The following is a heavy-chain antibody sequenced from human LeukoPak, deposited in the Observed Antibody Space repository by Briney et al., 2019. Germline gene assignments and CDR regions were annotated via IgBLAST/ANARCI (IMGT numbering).Heavy chain of an antibody. CDR3: ARVGLLQTPDP. V-gene: IGHV4-38-2*02. Sequence: SETLSLTCTVSGYSISSGYYWGWILQPAGKGLEWIVSIYHSGSTYYNPSLNSRVTISVDTSKNQFSLKLSSVTAADTAVYYCARVGLLQTPDPWGQGTLVTVSS. CDR2: IYHSGST. J-gene: IGHJ5*02. CDR1: GYSISSGYY. D-gene: IGHD2-15*01.